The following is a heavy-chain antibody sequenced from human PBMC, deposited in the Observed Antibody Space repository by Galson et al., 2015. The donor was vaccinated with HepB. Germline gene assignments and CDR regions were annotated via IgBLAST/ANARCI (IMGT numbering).Heavy chain of an antibody. CDR1: GFTFSSYA. CDR2: ISYDGSNK. D-gene: IGHD2-2*02. J-gene: IGHJ6*02. CDR3: ARDRGICSSTSCYRYYYYYGMDV. Sequence: SLRLSCAASGFTFSSYAMHWVRQAPGKGLEWVAVISYDGSNKYYADSVKGRFTISRDNSKNTLYLQMNSLRAEDTAVYYCARDRGICSSTSCYRYYYYYGMDVWGQGTTVT. V-gene: IGHV3-30*04.